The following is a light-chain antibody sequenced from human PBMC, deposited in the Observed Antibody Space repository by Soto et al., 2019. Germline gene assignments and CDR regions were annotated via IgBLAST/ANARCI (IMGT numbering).Light chain of an antibody. J-gene: IGKJ1*01. Sequence: DIQMTQSPSSLSASVGDRVTITCRASQSISSYLNWYHQKPVKAPKLLIYAASSLQSGVPSRFSGSGSGTDFTLTISSLQPEDFAVYYCQQYGSPGTSGHGTKVDIK. V-gene: IGKV1-39*01. CDR3: QQYGSPGT. CDR2: AAS. CDR1: QSISSY.